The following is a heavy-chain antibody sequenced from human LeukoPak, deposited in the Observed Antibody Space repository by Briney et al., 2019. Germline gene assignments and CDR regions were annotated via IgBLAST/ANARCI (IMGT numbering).Heavy chain of an antibody. CDR3: AKFWDCGDYAIDY. Sequence: GGSLRLSCAASGFTFSNYAMSWVRQAPGKGLEWVSAVSGSGDSTYYAGSVKGRFTISRDNSKNTVYLQTNSLRAEDTAVYYCAKFWDCGDYAIDYWGQGTLVTVSS. CDR2: VSGSGDST. D-gene: IGHD4-17*01. V-gene: IGHV3-23*01. CDR1: GFTFSNYA. J-gene: IGHJ4*02.